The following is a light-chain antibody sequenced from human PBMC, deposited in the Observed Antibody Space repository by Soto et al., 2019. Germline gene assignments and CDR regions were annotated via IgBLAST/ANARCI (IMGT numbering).Light chain of an antibody. V-gene: IGLV2-8*01. Sequence: QSALTQPPSASGSPGQSVTISCTGTSSDVGAYNSVSWYRQHPGKAPKLMIYEVSKRPSGVPDRFSGSRSGNTASLTVSGLQAEDEADYYCSSYAGSNNYVFGTGTKVTVL. J-gene: IGLJ1*01. CDR3: SSYAGSNNYV. CDR1: SSDVGAYNS. CDR2: EVS.